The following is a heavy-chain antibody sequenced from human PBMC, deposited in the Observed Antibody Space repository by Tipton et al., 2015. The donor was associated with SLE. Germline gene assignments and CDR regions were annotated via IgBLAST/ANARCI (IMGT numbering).Heavy chain of an antibody. J-gene: IGHJ4*02. CDR1: GFTFSSHW. V-gene: IGHV3-74*01. CDR2: INSDGSTT. D-gene: IGHD5-24*01. CDR3: ARSEMATITY. Sequence: GSLRLSCAASGFTFSSHWMHWVRQAPGKGPVWVSRINSDGSTTNYADSVKGRFTISRDNAKSTLYLQMNSLRAEDTAVYYCARSEMATITYWGQGTLVTVSS.